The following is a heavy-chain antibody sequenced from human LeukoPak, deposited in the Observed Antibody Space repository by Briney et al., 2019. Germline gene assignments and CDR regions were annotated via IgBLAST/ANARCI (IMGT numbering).Heavy chain of an antibody. Sequence: SVKVSCKASGGTFSSYAISWARQAPGQGLEWMGGIIPIFGTANYAQKFQGRVTITADKSTSTAYMELSSLRSEDTAVYYCARVVDTAMVHYFDYWGQGTLATVSS. CDR2: IIPIFGTA. V-gene: IGHV1-69*06. CDR1: GGTFSSYA. J-gene: IGHJ4*02. D-gene: IGHD5-18*01. CDR3: ARVVDTAMVHYFDY.